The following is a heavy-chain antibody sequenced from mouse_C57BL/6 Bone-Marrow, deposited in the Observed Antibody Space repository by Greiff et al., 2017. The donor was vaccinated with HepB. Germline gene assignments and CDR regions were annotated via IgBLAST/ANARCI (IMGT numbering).Heavy chain of an antibody. CDR1: GFTFSDYG. CDR2: ISSGSSTI. V-gene: IGHV5-17*01. D-gene: IGHD1-1*02. CDR3: ARLGGNWYFDV. Sequence: EVHLVESGGGLVKPGGSLKLSCAASGFTFSDYGMHWVRQAPEKGLEWVAYISSGSSTIYYADTVKGRFTISRDNAKNTLFLQMTSLRSEDTAMYYCARLGGNWYFDVWGTGTTVTVSS. J-gene: IGHJ1*03.